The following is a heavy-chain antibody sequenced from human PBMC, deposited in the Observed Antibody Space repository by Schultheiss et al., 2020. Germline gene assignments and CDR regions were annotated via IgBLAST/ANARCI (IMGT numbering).Heavy chain of an antibody. V-gene: IGHV4-34*01. D-gene: IGHD3-3*01. CDR2: INHSGST. CDR3: ARGPRRNYDFWSGYPYYYYYYGMDV. J-gene: IGHJ6*02. CDR1: GGSFSGYY. Sequence: SQPLSLTCAVYGGSFSGYYWSWIRQPPGKGLEWIGEINHSGSTNYNPSLKSRVTISVDTSKNQFSLKLSSVTAADTAVYYCARGPRRNYDFWSGYPYYYYYYGMDVWGLGTTVTVAS.